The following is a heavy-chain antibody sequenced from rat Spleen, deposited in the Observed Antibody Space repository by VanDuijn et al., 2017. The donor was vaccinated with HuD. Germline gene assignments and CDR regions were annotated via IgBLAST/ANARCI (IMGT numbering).Heavy chain of an antibody. J-gene: IGHJ3*01. CDR3: TTNGPRVSRFAS. D-gene: IGHD1-4*01. V-gene: IGHV5-20*01. CDR1: GFTLSDHY. Sequence: EVQLVETGGGLVQPGSSLKLSCAASGFTLSDHYMAWVRQAPTMGLEWDATISNKGSITYYRDSVKGRFTISRDNAKRSLYLQMYSLRSEDTATYYCTTNGPRVSRFASWGRGTLVTVSS. CDR2: ISNKGSIT.